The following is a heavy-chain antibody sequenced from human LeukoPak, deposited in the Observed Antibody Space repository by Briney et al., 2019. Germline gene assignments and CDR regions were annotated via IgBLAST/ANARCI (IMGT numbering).Heavy chain of an antibody. CDR1: GYTFTSYA. V-gene: IGHV1-3*01. CDR2: INAGNGYT. D-gene: IGHD2-15*01. Sequence: ASVKVSCKASGYTFTSYAMHWVRQAPGQRLEWMGWINAGNGYTQYSQKFQGRVTITRDTSASTAYMELSSLRSEDTAVYYCARDSGEYYFDYWGQGTLVTVTS. CDR3: ARDSGEYYFDY. J-gene: IGHJ4*02.